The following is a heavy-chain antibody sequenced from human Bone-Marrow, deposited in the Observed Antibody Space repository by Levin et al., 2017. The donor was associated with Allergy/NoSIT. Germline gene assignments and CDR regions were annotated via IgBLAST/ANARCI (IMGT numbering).Heavy chain of an antibody. V-gene: IGHV3-23*01. CDR3: AKDLEGAVAGTVGDRGVPLDP. CDR2: ISGSGGST. D-gene: IGHD6-19*01. Sequence: PGGSLRLSCAASGFTFSSYAMSWVRQAPGKGLEWVSAISGSGGSTYYADSVKGRFTISRDNSKNTLYLQMNSLRAEDTAVYYCAKDLEGAVAGTVGDRGVPLDPWGQGTLVTVSS. CDR1: GFTFSSYA. J-gene: IGHJ5*02.